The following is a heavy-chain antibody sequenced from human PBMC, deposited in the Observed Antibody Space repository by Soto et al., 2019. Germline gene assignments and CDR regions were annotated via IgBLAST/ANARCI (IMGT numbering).Heavy chain of an antibody. V-gene: IGHV4-4*02. Sequence: QLQLRESGPGLVQPSGTLSLTCDVSGDSLTNNHWWSWVRQAPGKGLEWMGEIWHTGRTNYNPYLTRRAATSIGYSKNQFSVKLSSVSAAATAVYYFVIDSRTGCSSINCYMHWGQGTLVTVSS. J-gene: IGHJ4*02. CDR1: GDSLTNNHW. CDR3: VIDSRTGCSSINCYMH. CDR2: IWHTGRT. D-gene: IGHD2-15*01.